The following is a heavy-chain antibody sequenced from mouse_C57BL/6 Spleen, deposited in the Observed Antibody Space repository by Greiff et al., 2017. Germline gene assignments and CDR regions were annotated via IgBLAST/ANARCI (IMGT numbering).Heavy chain of an antibody. Sequence: VQLQQPGAELVKPGASVKLSCKASGYTFTSYWMHWVKQRPGRGLEWIGRIDPNSGGTKYNEKFKSKATLTVDRPSSTAYMQLSSLTSEDSAVYYCASDYDGSRGLLGYWGQGTTLTVSS. J-gene: IGHJ2*01. CDR3: ASDYDGSRGLLGY. V-gene: IGHV1-72*01. CDR1: GYTFTSYW. CDR2: IDPNSGGT. D-gene: IGHD1-1*01.